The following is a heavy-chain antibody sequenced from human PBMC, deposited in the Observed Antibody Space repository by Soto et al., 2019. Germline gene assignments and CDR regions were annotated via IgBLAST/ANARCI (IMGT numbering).Heavy chain of an antibody. Sequence: GASVKVSCKASGYTFTSYGISWVRQAPGQGLEWMGWISAYNGNTNYAQKLQGRVTMTTDTSTSTAYMELRSLRSDDTAVYYCARDRYGSGSYGPVFDYWGQGTLVTVSS. CDR1: GYTFTSYG. CDR2: ISAYNGNT. CDR3: ARDRYGSGSYGPVFDY. J-gene: IGHJ4*02. V-gene: IGHV1-18*01. D-gene: IGHD3-10*01.